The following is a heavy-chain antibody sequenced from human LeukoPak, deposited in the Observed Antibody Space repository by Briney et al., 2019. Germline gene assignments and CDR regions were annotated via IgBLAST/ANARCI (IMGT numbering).Heavy chain of an antibody. Sequence: GGSLRLSCAASGFTFSSYSMNWVRQAPGKGLEWVSSISSSSSTIYYADSVKGRFTISRDNAKNSLYLQMNSLRAEDTAVYYCARDSEVEMATITYNWFDPWGQGTLVTVSS. CDR1: GFTFSSYS. CDR3: ARDSEVEMATITYNWFDP. CDR2: ISSSSSTI. D-gene: IGHD5-24*01. V-gene: IGHV3-48*04. J-gene: IGHJ5*02.